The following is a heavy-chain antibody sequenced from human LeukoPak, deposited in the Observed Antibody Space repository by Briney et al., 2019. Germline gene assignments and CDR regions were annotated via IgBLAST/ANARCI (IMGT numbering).Heavy chain of an antibody. J-gene: IGHJ4*02. CDR2: ISGSGGST. Sequence: GGSLRLSCAASGFTFSSYAMNWVRQAPGKGLEWVSIISGSGGSTYYADSVKGRFTISRDNSKNTLYLQMNSLRGEETAVYYCAPRGANTVAFDYWGQGTLVTVSS. CDR1: GFTFSSYA. V-gene: IGHV3-23*01. CDR3: APRGANTVAFDY. D-gene: IGHD4-23*01.